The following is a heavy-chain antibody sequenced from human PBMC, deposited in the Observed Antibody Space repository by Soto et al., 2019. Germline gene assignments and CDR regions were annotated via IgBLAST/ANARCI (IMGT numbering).Heavy chain of an antibody. V-gene: IGHV1-69*01. J-gene: IGHJ4*02. CDR2: IIPIFGTA. CDR1: GGTFSSYA. Sequence: QVQLVQSGAEVKKPGSSVKVSCKASGGTFSSYAISWVRQAPGQGLEWKGGIIPIFGTANYAQKFQGRVTITADESTSTAYMELSSLRSEDTAVYYCARALTYCGGDRYSGMDYWGQGTLVTVSS. D-gene: IGHD2-21*02. CDR3: ARALTYCGGDRYSGMDY.